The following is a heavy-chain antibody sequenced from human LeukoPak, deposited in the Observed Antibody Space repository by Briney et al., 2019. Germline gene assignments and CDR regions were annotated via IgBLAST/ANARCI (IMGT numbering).Heavy chain of an antibody. CDR1: GYTFTSYG. V-gene: IGHV1-18*01. D-gene: IGHD1-1*01. J-gene: IGHJ4*02. Sequence: GASVKVSCKTSGYTFTSYGLRWVRQAPGQGLEWMGWISTYSSDTYYAQRVQGRLTMTTDISTNRAYLEIRSLTSDDTAVYFCARDHNWVVDYWGQGTLVTVSS. CDR2: ISTYSSDT. CDR3: ARDHNWVVDY.